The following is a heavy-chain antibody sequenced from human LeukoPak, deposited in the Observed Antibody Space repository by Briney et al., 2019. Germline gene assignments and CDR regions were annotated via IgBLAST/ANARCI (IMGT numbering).Heavy chain of an antibody. Sequence: ASVKVSCKASGYTFTVYYMHWVRQAPGHGLEWMGWINPNSGGTNYAQKFQGRVTMTSDTSISTAYMELSRLRSDDTAVYYCARGDTIFDAGSLDYWAQGNLVPVSS. CDR3: ARGDTIFDAGSLDY. J-gene: IGHJ4*02. CDR2: INPNSGGT. V-gene: IGHV1-2*02. D-gene: IGHD3-3*01. CDR1: GYTFTVYY.